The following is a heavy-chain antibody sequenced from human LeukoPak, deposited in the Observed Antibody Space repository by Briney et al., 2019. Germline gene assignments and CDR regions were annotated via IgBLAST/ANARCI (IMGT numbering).Heavy chain of an antibody. D-gene: IGHD3-10*01. CDR2: IYYSGAT. CDR3: ARFGITVVRGGKYYFDY. Sequence: SETLSLTCTVSGGSISNYYWSWLRQPPGKGLEGSGHIYYSGATKYNPSLKSRITISVDTSKNQFSLMLSSVTAADTAVYYCARFGITVVRGGKYYFDYWGQGTLVTVSS. CDR1: GGSISNYY. J-gene: IGHJ4*02. V-gene: IGHV4-59*08.